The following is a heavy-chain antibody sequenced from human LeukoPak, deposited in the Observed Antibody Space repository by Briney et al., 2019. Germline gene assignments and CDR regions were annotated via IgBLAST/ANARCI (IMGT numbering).Heavy chain of an antibody. J-gene: IGHJ5*02. V-gene: IGHV1-18*01. D-gene: IGHD3-22*01. Sequence: ASVKVSCKXSGYTFTSYGISWVRQAPGQGLEWMGWITGYNANAKYAQNLQGRVTMTTDTSTSTAYMDLRSLRSDDTAVYYCARVYYYDSSGHNWFDPWGQGTLVTVSS. CDR1: GYTFTSYG. CDR3: ARVYYYDSSGHNWFDP. CDR2: ITGYNANA.